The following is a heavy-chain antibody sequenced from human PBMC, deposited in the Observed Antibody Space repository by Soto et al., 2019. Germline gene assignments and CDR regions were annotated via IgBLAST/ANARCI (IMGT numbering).Heavy chain of an antibody. J-gene: IGHJ4*02. Sequence: QVQLVESGGGVVQPGTSLRLSCAASGFRFKSFVMHWVRQAPGKGLEWVAFTSYDGNNKDYGDSVKGRFTVSRDNSQNTLHLQMDLLRPADTALYYCARWGTTGGFDLWGQGTLVSVSS. CDR2: TSYDGNNK. CDR3: ARWGTTGGFDL. D-gene: IGHD3-16*01. V-gene: IGHV3-30*19. CDR1: GFRFKSFV.